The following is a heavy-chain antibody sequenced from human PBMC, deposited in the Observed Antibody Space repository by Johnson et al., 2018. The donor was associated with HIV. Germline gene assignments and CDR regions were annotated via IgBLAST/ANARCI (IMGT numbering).Heavy chain of an antibody. CDR1: GFSFSAYA. J-gene: IGHJ3*02. V-gene: IGHV3-30-3*01. Sequence: QVQLVESGGGVVQPGRSLRLSCAAAGFSFSAYAMHWVRQAPGKGLEWVAVISYDGSNKYYADSVKGRFTISRENGENSVYLQMNSLRTEDTALYYCAKDMGYSSFGYGFDIWGQGTMVTVSS. CDR3: AKDMGYSSFGYGFDI. CDR2: ISYDGSNK. D-gene: IGHD6-19*01.